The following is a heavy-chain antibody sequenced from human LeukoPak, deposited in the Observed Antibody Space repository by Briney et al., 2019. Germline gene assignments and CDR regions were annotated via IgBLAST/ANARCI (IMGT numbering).Heavy chain of an antibody. D-gene: IGHD3-10*01. V-gene: IGHV1-18*01. CDR3: ARDYYYGSGGYYNPTPIFDY. CDR1: GYRFTSYG. Sequence: ASVKVSCKASGYRFTSYGISWVRQAPGQGLEWMGWISVSNANTNYAQKLQGRVTMTTDTSTSTAYMELRSLRSDDTAVYYCARDYYYGSGGYYNPTPIFDYWGQGTLVTVSS. J-gene: IGHJ4*02. CDR2: ISVSNANT.